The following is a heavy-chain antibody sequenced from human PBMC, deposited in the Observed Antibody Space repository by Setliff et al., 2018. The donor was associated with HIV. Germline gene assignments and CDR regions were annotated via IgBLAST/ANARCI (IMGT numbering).Heavy chain of an antibody. CDR2: ISGYGNR. V-gene: IGHV1-18*01. D-gene: IGHD3-10*01. CDR1: GYTFNNYG. CDR3: ASGRGIYGSGALEAYDI. Sequence: ASVKVSCKASGYTFNNYGVMWVRQAPGQGLEWMGWISGYGNRKYAQKFEGRLTVTTDTSTSTAYMELMTLRSDDTAVYFCASGRGIYGSGALEAYDIWGQGTMVTVSS. J-gene: IGHJ3*02.